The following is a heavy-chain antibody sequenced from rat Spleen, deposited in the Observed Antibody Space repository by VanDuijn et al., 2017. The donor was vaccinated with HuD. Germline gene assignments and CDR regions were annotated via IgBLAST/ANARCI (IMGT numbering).Heavy chain of an antibody. V-gene: IGHV5-25*01. J-gene: IGHJ1*01. CDR1: GFTFSNYD. CDR2: ITTGGGNT. CDR3: ARAGYLRDWYFDF. D-gene: IGHD2-5*01. Sequence: EVQLVESGGGLVQPGRSLKLSCAASGFTFSNYDMAWVRQAPTKGLEWVASITTGGGNTYYRDSVKGRFTISRDNAKSTLYLQMDSLRSEDTATYYCARAGYLRDWYFDFWGPGTMVTVSS.